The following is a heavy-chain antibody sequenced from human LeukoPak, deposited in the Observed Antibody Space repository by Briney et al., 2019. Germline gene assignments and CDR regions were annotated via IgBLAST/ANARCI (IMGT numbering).Heavy chain of an antibody. CDR2: INHSGST. D-gene: IGHD6-19*01. Sequence: PSETLSLTCAVYGGSFSGYYWSWIRQPPRKGLEWIGEINHSGSTNYNPSLKSRVTISVDTSKNQFSLKLSSVTAADTAVYYCARGQAVAGNKYFQHWGQGTLVTVSS. J-gene: IGHJ1*01. V-gene: IGHV4-34*01. CDR3: ARGQAVAGNKYFQH. CDR1: GGSFSGYY.